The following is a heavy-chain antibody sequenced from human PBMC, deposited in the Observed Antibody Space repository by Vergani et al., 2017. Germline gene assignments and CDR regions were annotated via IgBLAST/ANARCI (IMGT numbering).Heavy chain of an antibody. D-gene: IGHD1-14*01. Sequence: QVQLVDSGGGVVQPGRSLRLSCAASGFTFNQYGMHWVRQAPGKGLEWVAVTWYDGNNKQYADSVKGRFTISRDNSKSTMYLQMNSLRDEDTGVYYCARDVRLLYNRFDPWGQGTLVTVSS. V-gene: IGHV3-33*01. J-gene: IGHJ5*02. CDR2: TWYDGNNK. CDR3: ARDVRLLYNRFDP. CDR1: GFTFNQYG.